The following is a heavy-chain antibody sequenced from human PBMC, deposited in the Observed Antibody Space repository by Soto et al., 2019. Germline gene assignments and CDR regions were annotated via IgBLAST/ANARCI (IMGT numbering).Heavy chain of an antibody. V-gene: IGHV4-31*03. D-gene: IGHD3-22*01. CDR1: GGSISSGGYY. CDR3: ARKYYYDSSGYYPPDAFNI. Sequence: PSETLSLTCTVSGGSISSGGYYWRWIRQHPGKGLEWIGFIFYSGSTSYNPSLKSRVTISVDTSKNQFSLRLSSVTAADTAVYYCARKYYYDSSGYYPPDAFNIWGQGTMVTVSS. J-gene: IGHJ3*02. CDR2: IFYSGST.